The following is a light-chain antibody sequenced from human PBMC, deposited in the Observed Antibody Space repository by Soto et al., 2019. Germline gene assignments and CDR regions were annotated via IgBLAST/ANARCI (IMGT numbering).Light chain of an antibody. J-gene: IGKJ3*01. CDR2: VAS. Sequence: DVQLTQSPSFLSASVGDRVTITCRASQGINNYLAWYQQKPGRDPRLLIHVASTLHSGVPSRFSGSGSGTEFTLSISSLQPEDFATYYGQQLYTYAFNFGPGTKVYI. CDR3: QQLYTYAFN. V-gene: IGKV1-9*01. CDR1: QGINNY.